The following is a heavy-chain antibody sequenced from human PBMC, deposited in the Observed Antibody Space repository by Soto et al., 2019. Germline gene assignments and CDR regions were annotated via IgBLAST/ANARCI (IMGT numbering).Heavy chain of an antibody. Sequence: QLQLQESGSGLVKPSQTASLTCAVCGGSISSGGYSWSWIRQPPGQVLEWIGYIYHSGSTYYNPSLKSRVTISVDRSKNQFSLKLSSVTAADTAVYYCAGGYSYGFGAFDIWGQGTMVTVSS. J-gene: IGHJ3*02. CDR3: AGGYSYGFGAFDI. V-gene: IGHV4-30-2*01. D-gene: IGHD5-18*01. CDR1: GGSISSGGYS. CDR2: IYHSGST.